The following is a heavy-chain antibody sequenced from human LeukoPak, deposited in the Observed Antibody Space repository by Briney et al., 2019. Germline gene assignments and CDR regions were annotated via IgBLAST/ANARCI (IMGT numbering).Heavy chain of an antibody. CDR2: ISDIGGDT. V-gene: IGHV3-23*01. J-gene: IGHJ3*01. CDR3: AKVDTPMMTGALDL. Sequence: GGSLRLSCAAFGFSFSSYGMIWVRQAPGKGLEWVSGISDIGGDTYYAASVKGRFAISRDNANDTLFLEMSSLRVDDTAVYYCAKVDTPMMTGALDLWGQGTVVTASS. CDR1: GFSFSSYG. D-gene: IGHD3-16*01.